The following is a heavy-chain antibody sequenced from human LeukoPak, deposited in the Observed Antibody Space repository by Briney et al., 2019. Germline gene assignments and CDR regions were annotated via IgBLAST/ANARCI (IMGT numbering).Heavy chain of an antibody. J-gene: IGHJ5*02. V-gene: IGHV1-18*01. Sequence: ASVKVSCKASGYTFTSYGISWARQAPGQGLEWMGWISAYNGNTNYAQKLQGRVTMTTDTSTSTAYMELRSLRSDDTAVYYCASVGYSSGWYADWFDPWGQGTLVTVSS. CDR1: GYTFTSYG. D-gene: IGHD6-19*01. CDR2: ISAYNGNT. CDR3: ASVGYSSGWYADWFDP.